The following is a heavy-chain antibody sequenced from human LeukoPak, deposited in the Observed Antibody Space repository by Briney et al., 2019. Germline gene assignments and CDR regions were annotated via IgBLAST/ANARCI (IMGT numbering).Heavy chain of an antibody. CDR1: GFTFSSYS. CDR3: AREGAYYYYYMDV. J-gene: IGHJ6*03. CDR2: ISSSSTI. V-gene: IGHV3-48*01. D-gene: IGHD3-16*01. Sequence: GGSLRLSCAASGFTFSSYSMNWVRQAPGKGLEWVSYISSSSTIYYADSVKGRFTISRDNAKNSLYLQMNSLRAEDTAVYYCAREGAYYYYYMDVWGKGTTVTVSS.